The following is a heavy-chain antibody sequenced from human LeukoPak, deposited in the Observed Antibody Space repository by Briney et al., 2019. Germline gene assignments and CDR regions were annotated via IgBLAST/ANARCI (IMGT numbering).Heavy chain of an antibody. V-gene: IGHV4-38-2*02. Sequence: SETLSLTCTVSGYSISSGYYWGWIRQPPGKGLEWTGSIDHSGSTYYNPSLKSRITISVDTSKNQFSLKLSSVTAADTAVYYCARVRVGSTGWFGESVVPPHMDVWGKGTTVTISS. CDR2: IDHSGST. CDR1: GYSISSGYY. D-gene: IGHD3-10*01. J-gene: IGHJ6*03. CDR3: ARVRVGSTGWFGESVVPPHMDV.